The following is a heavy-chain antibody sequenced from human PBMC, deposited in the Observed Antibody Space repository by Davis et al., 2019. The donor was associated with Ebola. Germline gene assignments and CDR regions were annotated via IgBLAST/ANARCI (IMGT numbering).Heavy chain of an antibody. CDR1: GYTFTGYY. D-gene: IGHD2-8*01. CDR3: ARGNGILARRGWFDP. CDR2: INPNSGGT. Sequence: ASVQVSCKASGYTFTGYYMHWVRQAPGQGLEWMGWINPNSGGTNYAQKFQGWVTMTRDTSISTAYMELSRLRSDDTAVYYCARGNGILARRGWFDPWGQGTLVTVSS. J-gene: IGHJ5*02. V-gene: IGHV1-2*04.